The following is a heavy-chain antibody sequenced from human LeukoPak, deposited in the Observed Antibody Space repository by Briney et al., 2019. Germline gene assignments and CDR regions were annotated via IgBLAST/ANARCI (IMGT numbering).Heavy chain of an antibody. V-gene: IGHV1-2*06. J-gene: IGHJ2*01. D-gene: IGHD2-2*01. CDR1: GYTFTKYY. CDR3: ARDDCSSTSCYFAYWYFDL. CDR2: INPSNGGT. Sequence: ASVKVSCKASGYTFTKYYMFWVRQAPGQGLEWMGRINPSNGGTNYAQKFQGRVTMTRDTSISTAYMELSRLGSDDTAVYYCARDDCSSTSCYFAYWYFDLWGRGTLVTVSS.